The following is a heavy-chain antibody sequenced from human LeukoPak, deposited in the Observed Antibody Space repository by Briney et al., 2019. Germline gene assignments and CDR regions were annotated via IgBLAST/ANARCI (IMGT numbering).Heavy chain of an antibody. J-gene: IGHJ5*02. D-gene: IGHD2-15*01. CDR1: GYSFTSYW. V-gene: IGHV5-51*01. CDR3: ARLAVVVAATTNWFDP. Sequence: GESLKISWKGSGYSFTSYWIGWGRQMPGKGLEWMGIIYPGDSDTRYSPSFQGQVTISADKSISTAYLQWSSLKASDTAMYYCARLAVVVAATTNWFDPWGQGTLVTVSS. CDR2: IYPGDSDT.